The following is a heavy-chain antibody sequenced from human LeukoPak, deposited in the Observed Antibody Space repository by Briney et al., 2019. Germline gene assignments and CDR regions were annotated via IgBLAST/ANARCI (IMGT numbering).Heavy chain of an antibody. Sequence: KPSETLSLTCTVSGGSISSYYWSWIRQPPGKGLEWIGYIYYSGSTNYNPSLKSRVTISVDTSKNQFSLKPSSVTAADTAVYYCARRRSAYDSSGSFDYWGQGTLVTVSS. CDR2: IYYSGST. J-gene: IGHJ4*02. CDR3: ARRRSAYDSSGSFDY. D-gene: IGHD3-22*01. CDR1: GGSISSYY. V-gene: IGHV4-59*08.